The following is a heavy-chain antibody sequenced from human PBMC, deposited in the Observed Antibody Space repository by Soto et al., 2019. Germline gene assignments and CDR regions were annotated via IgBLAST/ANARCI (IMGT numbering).Heavy chain of an antibody. CDR1: GGSISSGGYY. V-gene: IGHV4-31*03. CDR3: ARGPRKSQWGITMIVVVIKSAFDI. D-gene: IGHD3-22*01. CDR2: IYYSGST. J-gene: IGHJ3*02. Sequence: SETLSLTCTVSGGSISSGGYYWSWIRQHPGKGLEWIGYIYYSGSTYYNPSLKSRVTISVDTSKNQFSLKLSSVTAADTAVYYCARGPRKSQWGITMIVVVIKSAFDIWGQGTMVTVSS.